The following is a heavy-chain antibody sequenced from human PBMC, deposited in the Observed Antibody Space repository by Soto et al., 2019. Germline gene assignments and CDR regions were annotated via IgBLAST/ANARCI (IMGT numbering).Heavy chain of an antibody. J-gene: IGHJ6*02. CDR3: ARSKSVVPATNYYYYGMDV. CDR2: MSPNSANT. CDR1: GYSFTKYH. V-gene: IGHV1-8*01. D-gene: IGHD2-15*01. Sequence: ASVKVSCKASGYSFTKYHMHWVRQATGQGLEWMGWMSPNSANTGYAQKFQGRVTMTRNTSITTAYMELSSLRSEDTAVYYCARSKSVVPATNYYYYGMDVWGQGTTVTVSS.